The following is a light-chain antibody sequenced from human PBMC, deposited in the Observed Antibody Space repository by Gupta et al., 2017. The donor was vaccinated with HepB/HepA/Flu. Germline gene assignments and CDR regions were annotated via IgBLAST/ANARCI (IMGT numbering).Light chain of an antibody. CDR2: YND. V-gene: IGLV1-44*01. CDR3: AASDTSRNAVV. CDR1: SPNVGSNN. J-gene: IGLJ2*01. Sequence: HSVLPQSTSISGTPGQRVTISCSGSSPNVGSNNVNWYQQLPGTAPKLLIYYNDERPSGVPDRFSGSKSGTSASLAISGLQSEDEADYYCAASDTSRNAVVFGGGTKLTVL.